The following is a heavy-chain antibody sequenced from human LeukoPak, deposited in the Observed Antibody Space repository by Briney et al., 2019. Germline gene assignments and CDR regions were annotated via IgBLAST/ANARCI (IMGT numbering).Heavy chain of an antibody. Sequence: SETLSLTCTVSGGSISSYYWSWIRQPPGKGLEWIGYIYYSGSTNYNPSLKSRVTISVDTSKNQFSLKLSSVTAADTAVYYCARGHVDYYDSSGYYRVFDYWGQGTLVTVSS. V-gene: IGHV4-59*12. CDR1: GGSISSYY. J-gene: IGHJ4*02. CDR3: ARGHVDYYDSSGYYRVFDY. CDR2: IYYSGST. D-gene: IGHD3-22*01.